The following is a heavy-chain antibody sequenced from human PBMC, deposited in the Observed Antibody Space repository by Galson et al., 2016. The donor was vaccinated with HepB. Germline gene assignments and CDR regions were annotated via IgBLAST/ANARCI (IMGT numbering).Heavy chain of an antibody. V-gene: IGHV3-23*01. J-gene: IGHJ2*01. CDR3: ARASGSYFHWYFDL. Sequence: SLRLSCAASGFTFNDYAMSWVRQAPGKGLEWVSIISGSATSTYFADSVKGGFSTSSDENKTTQFLQMNRLSAEDPAVYYCARASGSYFHWYFDLWGRGTLVTVSS. CDR2: ISGSATST. CDR1: GFTFNDYA. D-gene: IGHD1-26*01.